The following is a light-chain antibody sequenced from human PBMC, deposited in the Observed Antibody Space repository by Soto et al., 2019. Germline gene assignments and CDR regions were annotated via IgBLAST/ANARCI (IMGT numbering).Light chain of an antibody. V-gene: IGLV1-47*01. CDR1: TSNIGSNY. Sequence: QSVLTQPPSASGTPGQGVTISCSGSTSNIGSNYVYWYQQLPGTAPKLLIYRNNQRPSGVPDRFSGSKSGTSASLAISGPRSDDEADYFCATWDDSLNGFYVFGTGTKVT. CDR3: ATWDDSLNGFYV. CDR2: RNN. J-gene: IGLJ1*01.